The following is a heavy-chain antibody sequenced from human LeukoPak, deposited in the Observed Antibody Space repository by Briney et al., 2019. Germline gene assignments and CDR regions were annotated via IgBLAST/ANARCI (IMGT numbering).Heavy chain of an antibody. CDR2: IKQDGSEK. Sequence: PGGSLRLSCAASGFTFSSYWMSWVRQAPGKGLEWVANIKQDGSEKYYVDSVKGRFTISRDNAKNSLYLQTNSLRAEDTAVYYCARGHYYDSSGYCFDYWGQGTLVTVSS. D-gene: IGHD3-22*01. V-gene: IGHV3-7*01. J-gene: IGHJ4*02. CDR1: GFTFSSYW. CDR3: ARGHYYDSSGYCFDY.